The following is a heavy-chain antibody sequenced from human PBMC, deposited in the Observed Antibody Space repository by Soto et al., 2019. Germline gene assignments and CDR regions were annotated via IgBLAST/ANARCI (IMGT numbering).Heavy chain of an antibody. CDR2: ISPHNVNP. CDR3: ARDEGGYDILTGYYKAHHFDY. V-gene: IGHV1-18*01. Sequence: QVQLVQSGAEVKKPGDSVKVSCSASGYTFTHFYITWVRQAPGQGLEWMGAISPHNVNPNFAQKFQGRVTLTTDTSTSTAYMELRSLRSDDTAVYYCARDEGGYDILTGYYKAHHFDYWGQGVLVTVSS. CDR1: GYTFTHFY. D-gene: IGHD3-9*01. J-gene: IGHJ4*02.